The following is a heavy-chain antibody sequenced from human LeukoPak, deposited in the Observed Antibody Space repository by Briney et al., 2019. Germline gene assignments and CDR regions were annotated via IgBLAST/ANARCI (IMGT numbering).Heavy chain of an antibody. J-gene: IGHJ4*02. CDR2: INPNSGGT. D-gene: IGHD2-2*01. CDR3: ARDELGQQLLTIDY. CDR1: GYTFTGYY. Sequence: EASVKVSCKASGYTFTGYYMHWVRQAPGQGLEWMGWINPNSGGTNYAQKFQGRVTMTRDTSISTAYMELSRLRSDDTAVYYCARDELGQQLLTIDYWGQGTLVTVSS. V-gene: IGHV1-2*02.